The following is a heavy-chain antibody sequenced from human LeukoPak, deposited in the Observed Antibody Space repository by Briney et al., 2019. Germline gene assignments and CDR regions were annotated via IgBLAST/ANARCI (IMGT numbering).Heavy chain of an antibody. J-gene: IGHJ4*02. D-gene: IGHD3-3*01. V-gene: IGHV4-34*01. CDR2: INHSGST. CDR3: ARHSTFFGVVIIKGRVRGPFDY. CDR1: GGSFSGYY. Sequence: PSETLSLTCAVYGGSFSGYYWSWIRQPPGKGLQWIGEINHSGSTNYNPSLKSRVTISVDTSKNQFSLKLSSVTAADTAVYYCARHSTFFGVVIIKGRVRGPFDYWGQGTLVTVSS.